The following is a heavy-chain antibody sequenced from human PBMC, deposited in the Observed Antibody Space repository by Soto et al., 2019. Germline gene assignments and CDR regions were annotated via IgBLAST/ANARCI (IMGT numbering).Heavy chain of an antibody. D-gene: IGHD3-3*01. Sequence: PSETLSLTCTVSGGSISSYYWSWIRQPPGKGLEWIGYIYYSGSTNYNPSLKSRVTISVDTSKNQFSQKLSSVTAADTAVYYCARHQSYYDFWSGYYRDYYYYYGMDVWGQGTTVTVS. CDR3: ARHQSYYDFWSGYYRDYYYYYGMDV. CDR2: IYYSGST. J-gene: IGHJ6*02. CDR1: GGSISSYY. V-gene: IGHV4-59*01.